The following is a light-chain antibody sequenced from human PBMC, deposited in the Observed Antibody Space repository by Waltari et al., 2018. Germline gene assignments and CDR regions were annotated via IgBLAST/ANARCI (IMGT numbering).Light chain of an antibody. J-gene: IGLJ3*02. CDR1: SSHVGGHDY. CDR2: EVS. CDR3: SSYTSSSTPVV. V-gene: IGLV2-14*01. Sequence: QSALTQPASVSGSPGQSITTPCPGTSSHVGGHDYLPWYQQHPGQPPQLMIYEVSNRPSGVSNRFSGSKSGNTASLTISGLQTEDEADYYCSSYTSSSTPVVFGGGTKLTVL.